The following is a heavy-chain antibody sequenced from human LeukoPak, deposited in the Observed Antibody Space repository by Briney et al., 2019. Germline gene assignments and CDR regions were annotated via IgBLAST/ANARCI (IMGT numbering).Heavy chain of an antibody. V-gene: IGHV4-59*01. CDR1: GGSIDSYY. Sequence: PSETLSLTCTVSGGSIDSYYWSWIRQPPGKGLEWIGYIYYTGSTEYHPSLKSRVTISLDTSKNQSSLKLTSVTAADTAVYYCARVYRSAEYYFDYWGQGNLVSVSS. D-gene: IGHD1-14*01. J-gene: IGHJ4*02. CDR2: IYYTGST. CDR3: ARVYRSAEYYFDY.